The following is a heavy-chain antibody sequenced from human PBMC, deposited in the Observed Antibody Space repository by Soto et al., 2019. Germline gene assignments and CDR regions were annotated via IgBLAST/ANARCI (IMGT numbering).Heavy chain of an antibody. CDR3: AREIAGVLRFLEWYPFGMDV. CDR2: INSDGSST. CDR1: GFTFSSYL. Sequence: PGGSLRLSCAASGFTFSSYLMHWVGQAPGKGLVWVSRINSDGSSTSYADSVKGRFTISRDNAKNTLYLQMNSLRAEDTAVYYCAREIAGVLRFLEWYPFGMDVWGQGTTVTVSS. V-gene: IGHV3-74*01. J-gene: IGHJ6*02. D-gene: IGHD3-3*01.